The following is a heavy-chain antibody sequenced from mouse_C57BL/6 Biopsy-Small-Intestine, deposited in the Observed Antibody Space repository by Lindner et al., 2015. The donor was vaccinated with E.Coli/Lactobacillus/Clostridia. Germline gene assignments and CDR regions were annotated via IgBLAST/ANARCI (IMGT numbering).Heavy chain of an antibody. CDR3: ARSSAMDY. Sequence: VQLQESGAELVRPGTSVKMSCKASGYTFTNYWIGWAKQRPGHGLEWIGDIYPGGGYTNYNEEFKGKATLTADKSSSTAYMQFSSLTSEDSAIYYCARSSAMDYWGQGTSVTVSS. CDR2: IYPGGGYT. V-gene: IGHV1-63*01. J-gene: IGHJ4*01. CDR1: GYTFTNYW. D-gene: IGHD1-1*01.